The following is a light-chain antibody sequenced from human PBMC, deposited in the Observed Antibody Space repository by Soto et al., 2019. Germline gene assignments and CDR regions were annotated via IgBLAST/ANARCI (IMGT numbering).Light chain of an antibody. Sequence: QSALTQPPSASGSPGQSVTISCTGSSSDVGAYNYVSWYQQHPGKAPKLMISEVNKRPSGVPDRFSGSKSGNTASLTVSGLQAEDEADYYCTSYTGSNSVVFGGGTKLTV. CDR1: SSDVGAYNY. J-gene: IGLJ2*01. CDR2: EVN. CDR3: TSYTGSNSVV. V-gene: IGLV2-8*01.